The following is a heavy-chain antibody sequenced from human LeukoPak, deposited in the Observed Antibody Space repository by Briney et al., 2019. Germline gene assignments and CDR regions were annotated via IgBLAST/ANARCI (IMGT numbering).Heavy chain of an antibody. CDR2: ITNTGGKT. CDR3: ATLNPSDRVQAAGN. V-gene: IGHV3-23*01. CDR1: GFSFNSYA. Sequence: GGSLRLSCAASGFSFNSYAMNWVRQAPGKGLEWVSGITNTGGKTFYADSVKGRFTISRDNSKKTLYLQMNSLRAEDTAVYYCATLNPSDRVQAAGNWGQGTLVTVSS. D-gene: IGHD6-13*01. J-gene: IGHJ4*02.